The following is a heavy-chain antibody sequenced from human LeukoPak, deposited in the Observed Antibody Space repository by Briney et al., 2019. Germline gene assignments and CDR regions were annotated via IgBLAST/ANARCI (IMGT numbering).Heavy chain of an antibody. J-gene: IGHJ3*02. CDR1: GGSIRSYY. Sequence: PSETLSLTCTVSGGSIRSYYWSWIRQPPGKGLEWIGYIYYSGSTNSNPSLKSRVTIALDTSKNQFSLKLSSVTAADTAVYYCARDLGYSSGWYDIWGHGTMVTVSS. V-gene: IGHV4-59*01. D-gene: IGHD6-19*01. CDR2: IYYSGST. CDR3: ARDLGYSSGWYDI.